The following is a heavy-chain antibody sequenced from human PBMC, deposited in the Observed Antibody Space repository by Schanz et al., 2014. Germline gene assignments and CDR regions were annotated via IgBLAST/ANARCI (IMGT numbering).Heavy chain of an antibody. CDR2: FHHEDGDT. CDR3: ATETSRTWFYNGVDV. V-gene: IGHV1-24*01. CDR1: GYTVSALA. D-gene: IGHD2-2*01. J-gene: IGHJ6*02. Sequence: QLMQSGSEVKKPGASVKVSCEISGYTVSALAMHWVRQAPGRGLEWMGGFHHEDGDTVYAQKFQGRVSMTEDTSTDTAYVELSRLTSEDTGVYYCATETSRTWFYNGVDVWGRGTTVTVSS.